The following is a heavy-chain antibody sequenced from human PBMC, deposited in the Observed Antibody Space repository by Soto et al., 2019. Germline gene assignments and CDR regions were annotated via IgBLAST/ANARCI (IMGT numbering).Heavy chain of an antibody. CDR2: INPSTGVT. CDR1: GYSFTDYY. V-gene: IGHV1-2*04. CDR3: VRSPGDFRYGMDV. J-gene: IGHJ6*02. D-gene: IGHD2-21*02. Sequence: QVQLVQSGAEVKKPGASVKVSCKASGYSFTDYYMHWVRQAPGQGPEWLGWINPSTGVTHFAQKFQGWVTMTRDTSISTAYMELSRLTSDDTGVYYCVRSPGDFRYGMDVWGQGTTVTVSS.